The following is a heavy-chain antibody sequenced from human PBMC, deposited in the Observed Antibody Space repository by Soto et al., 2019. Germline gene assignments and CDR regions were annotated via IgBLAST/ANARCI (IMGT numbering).Heavy chain of an antibody. CDR2: ISGNGIST. V-gene: IGHV3-23*01. D-gene: IGHD3-10*01. CDR3: TRDAISMVRGTDNWFDP. Sequence: GVSMRLSCAASGFTFNNYAMSWVRQAPGKGLEWVSAISGNGISTCNADAVRGLFTDSRDKSENTRLLQMNRLIADDTAVYYCTRDAISMVRGTDNWFDPWGEGILVTVSS. CDR1: GFTFNNYA. J-gene: IGHJ5*01.